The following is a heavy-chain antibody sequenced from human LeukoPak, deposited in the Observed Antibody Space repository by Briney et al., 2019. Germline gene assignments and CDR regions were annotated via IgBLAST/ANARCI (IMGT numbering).Heavy chain of an antibody. D-gene: IGHD6-19*01. V-gene: IGHV4-59*01. CDR2: IYYNGGT. CDR1: GGSISTYY. Sequence: SETLSLTCTVSGGSISTYYWNWIRQPPGKGLEWIGYIYYNGGTSYNPSFKSRVTISVDTSKNQFSLKLNSVTAADTAVYYCARGQWLEYDAFDIWGQGTMVTVSS. CDR3: ARGQWLEYDAFDI. J-gene: IGHJ3*02.